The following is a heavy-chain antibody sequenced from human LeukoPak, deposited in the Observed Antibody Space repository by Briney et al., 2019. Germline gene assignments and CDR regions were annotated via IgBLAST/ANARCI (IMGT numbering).Heavy chain of an antibody. CDR1: GFTFDDYA. D-gene: IGHD2/OR15-2a*01. V-gene: IGHV3-9*01. Sequence: PGRSLRLSCAASGFTFDDYAMHWVRQAPGKGLEWVSGISWNSGSIGYADSVKGRFTISRDNAKNSLYLRMNSLRAEDTALYYCAKDRFRVVNNWFDPWGQGTLVTVSS. CDR2: ISWNSGSI. CDR3: AKDRFRVVNNWFDP. J-gene: IGHJ5*02.